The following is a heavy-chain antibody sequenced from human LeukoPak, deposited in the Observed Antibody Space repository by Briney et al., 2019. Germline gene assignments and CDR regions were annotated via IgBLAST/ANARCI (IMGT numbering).Heavy chain of an antibody. CDR1: GYTFTSYY. CDR3: ARRLWAYCGGDCYAQFFDP. J-gene: IGHJ5*02. Sequence: ASVKVSCKASGYTFTSYYMHWVRQAPGQGLEWMGIINPSGGSTSYAQKFQGRVTMTRDTSTNTVYMEPSSLRSEDTAVYYCARRLWAYCGGDCYAQFFDPWGQGTLVTVSS. V-gene: IGHV1-46*01. D-gene: IGHD2-21*02. CDR2: INPSGGST.